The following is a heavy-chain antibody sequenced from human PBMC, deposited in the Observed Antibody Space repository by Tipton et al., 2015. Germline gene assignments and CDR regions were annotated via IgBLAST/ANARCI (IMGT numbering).Heavy chain of an antibody. CDR3: ARARGRQGGLFAS. D-gene: IGHD5-12*01. CDR1: SDSISKYY. Sequence: TLSLTCSVSSDSISKYYWSWIRQPPGKELEWIGYIQYSGSTIYNPSLKSRVTISVDTSKTQFSLKISSVTASDTAVYYCARARGRQGGLFASRGQGTPVTDSS. J-gene: IGHJ4*02. V-gene: IGHV4-59*01. CDR2: IQYSGST.